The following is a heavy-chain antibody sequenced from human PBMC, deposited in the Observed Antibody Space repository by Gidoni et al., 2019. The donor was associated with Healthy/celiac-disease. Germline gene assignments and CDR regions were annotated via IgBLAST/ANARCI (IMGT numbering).Heavy chain of an antibody. CDR2: VSWNSGNK. Sequence: EVHLVESGGGLVQPGRSLRLSCAASGFGFGGYAMHWVRQFPGKGLEVVSGVSWNSGNKADADYGKGRFTISRDNAKNSLCLQMDSLRGEETALYFWARAGTFSRSSGWLDPWGQGTLVTVSS. V-gene: IGHV3-9*01. CDR3: ARAGTFSRSSGWLDP. J-gene: IGHJ5*02. CDR1: GFGFGGYA. D-gene: IGHD6-6*01.